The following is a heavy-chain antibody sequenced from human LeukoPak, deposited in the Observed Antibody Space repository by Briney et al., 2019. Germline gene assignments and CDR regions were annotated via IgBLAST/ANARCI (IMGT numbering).Heavy chain of an antibody. Sequence: SQTLSLTCTVSGASFSSGDQYWNWIRQSPGKGLEWIGSIHPSGMLYNNPSLESRVTISIDTSKNQFSLNLNSVTAADTAVYFCSRGPDRRKLGYWGQGTLVTVSS. CDR2: IHPSGML. D-gene: IGHD1-14*01. V-gene: IGHV4-31*03. CDR3: SRGPDRRKLGY. J-gene: IGHJ4*02. CDR1: GASFSSGDQY.